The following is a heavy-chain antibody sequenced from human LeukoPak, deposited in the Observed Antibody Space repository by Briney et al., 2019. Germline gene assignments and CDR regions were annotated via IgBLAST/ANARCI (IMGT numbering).Heavy chain of an antibody. CDR2: IYHSGST. V-gene: IGHV4-4*02. Sequence: PSGTLSLTCAVSGGSISSGNWWSWVRQPPGQGLEWIGQIYHSGSTKYNPSLKSRVAISVDKSKNQFSLKLSSVTAADTAVYYCARDWTDSLIAFDIWGQGTMVTVSS. J-gene: IGHJ3*02. CDR3: ARDWTDSLIAFDI. CDR1: GGSISSGNW. D-gene: IGHD3/OR15-3a*01.